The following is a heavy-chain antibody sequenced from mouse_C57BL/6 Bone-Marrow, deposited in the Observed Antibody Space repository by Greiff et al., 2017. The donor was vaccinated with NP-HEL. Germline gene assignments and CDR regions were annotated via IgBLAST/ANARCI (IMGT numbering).Heavy chain of an antibody. CDR1: GYTFTDYA. V-gene: IGHV1-67*01. D-gene: IGHD2-2*01. Sequence: VQLVESGPELVRPGVSVKISCKGSGYTFTDYAMHWVKQSHAKSLEWIGVISTYDGDASYNQKFKDKATMTVDKSSSTAYMELASLTSEDSSVYYCAREDGLRRYYAMDYWGQGTSVTVSS. J-gene: IGHJ4*01. CDR3: AREDGLRRYYAMDY. CDR2: ISTYDGDA.